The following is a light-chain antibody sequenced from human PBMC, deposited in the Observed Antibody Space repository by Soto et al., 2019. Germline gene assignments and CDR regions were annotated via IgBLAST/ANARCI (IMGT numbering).Light chain of an antibody. Sequence: HSARTPPPSVSGAPGQRVTISCTGSSSNIGAGYDVHWYQQLPGTAPKLLIYANSNRPSGVPGRFSGSKSGTSASLAITGLQAEDEADYYCQSYDSSLSGYVFGTGTKVTVL. J-gene: IGLJ1*01. V-gene: IGLV1-40*01. CDR2: ANS. CDR3: QSYDSSLSGYV. CDR1: SSNIGAGYD.